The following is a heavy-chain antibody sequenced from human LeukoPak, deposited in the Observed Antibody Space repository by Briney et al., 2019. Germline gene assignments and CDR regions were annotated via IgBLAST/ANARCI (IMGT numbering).Heavy chain of an antibody. V-gene: IGHV4-31*03. D-gene: IGHD1-1*01. CDR3: ARDRGAGTTTFDY. J-gene: IGHJ4*02. CDR2: IYYSGST. Sequence: TLSLTCTVSGGSISSGAYYWSWIRQHPGTGLEWIGYIYYSGSTYYNPSLKSRVTISVDTSKNQFSLKLTSVTAADTAVYYCARDRGAGTTTFDYWGQGTLVTVSS. CDR1: GGSISSGAYY.